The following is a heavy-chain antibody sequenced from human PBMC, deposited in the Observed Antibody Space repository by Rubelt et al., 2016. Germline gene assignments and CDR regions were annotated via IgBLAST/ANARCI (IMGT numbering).Heavy chain of an antibody. CDR2: IWYDGSSK. CDR3: AKHMGHCTSTSCYTYDY. V-gene: IGHV3-33*06. D-gene: IGHD2-2*02. J-gene: IGHJ4*02. Sequence: KGLEWVGVIWYDGSSKYYADSVEGRFTIARDNSKNTVYLQMNSLRAEDTALYYCAKHMGHCTSTSCYTYDYWGQGTLVTVSS.